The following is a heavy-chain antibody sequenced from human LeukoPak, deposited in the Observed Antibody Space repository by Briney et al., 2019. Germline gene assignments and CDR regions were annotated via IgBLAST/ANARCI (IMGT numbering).Heavy chain of an antibody. V-gene: IGHV4-34*01. CDR3: ARGRVEIVVVPAAVWFDP. J-gene: IGHJ5*02. CDR2: INHSGST. Sequence: SKTLSLTCAVYGGSFSGYYWSWIRQPPGKGLEWIGEINHSGSTHYNPSLKSRVTISVDTSKYQFSLKLSSVTAADTAVYYCARGRVEIVVVPAAVWFDPCGQGTLVTVSS. D-gene: IGHD2-2*03. CDR1: GGSFSGYY.